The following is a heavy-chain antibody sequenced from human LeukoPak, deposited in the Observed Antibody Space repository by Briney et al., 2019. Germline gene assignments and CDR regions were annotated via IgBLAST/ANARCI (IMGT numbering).Heavy chain of an antibody. V-gene: IGHV1-8*01. J-gene: IGHJ4*02. CDR2: MNPNSGNT. CDR3: ARSPADYGDYYFDY. CDR1: GYTFTSYD. D-gene: IGHD4-17*01. Sequence: ASVKVSCKASGYTFTSYDINWVRQATGQGLEWMGWMNPNSGNTGYAQKFQGRVTMTRNISISTAYMELSSLRSEDTAVYYCARSPADYGDYYFDYWGQGTLVTVSS.